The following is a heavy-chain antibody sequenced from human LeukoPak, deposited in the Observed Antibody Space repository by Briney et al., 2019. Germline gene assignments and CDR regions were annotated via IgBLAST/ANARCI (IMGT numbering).Heavy chain of an antibody. J-gene: IGHJ1*01. V-gene: IGHV3-74*01. CDR2: IKSDGST. D-gene: IGHD3-22*01. CDR3: ARAPSEIGGYYPEYFRH. CDR1: GFTFSSYW. Sequence: GGSLRLSCAASGFTFSSYWMHWVRQAPGKGLVWVSRIKSDGSTNYADSVKGRFTISRDNAENTVSLQMNSLRAEGTGVYYCARAPSEIGGYYPEYFRHWGQGTLVTVSS.